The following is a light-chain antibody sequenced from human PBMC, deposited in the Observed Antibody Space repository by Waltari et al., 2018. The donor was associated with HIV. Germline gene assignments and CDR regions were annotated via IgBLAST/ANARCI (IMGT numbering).Light chain of an antibody. CDR3: TASYDSLISPV. V-gene: IGLV1-47*01. CDR1: SSNIGGNY. CDR2: RNN. J-gene: IGLJ2*01. Sequence: QSVLTQPPSASGTPGQRVTISCSGSSSNIGGNYVFWYQQLPGTAPKLLLYRNNQRPSAVLAGFSGSKSATSASLPISGLRSEDEAAYYCTASYDSLISPVFGGGTKLTVL.